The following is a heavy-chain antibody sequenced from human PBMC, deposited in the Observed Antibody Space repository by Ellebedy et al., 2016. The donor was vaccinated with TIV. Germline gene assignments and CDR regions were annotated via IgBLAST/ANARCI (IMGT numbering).Heavy chain of an antibody. CDR1: GFTLSNYW. Sequence: GGSLRLXCAASGFTLSNYWMSWVRQAPGKGLERLANINQDGSEKYYVDSVKGRFTISRDNTENSLSLQMNSLRAEDTAVYYCARASSGWRSNWYFDLWGRGTLVTVSS. CDR2: INQDGSEK. V-gene: IGHV3-7*01. D-gene: IGHD2-21*01. J-gene: IGHJ2*01. CDR3: ARASSGWRSNWYFDL.